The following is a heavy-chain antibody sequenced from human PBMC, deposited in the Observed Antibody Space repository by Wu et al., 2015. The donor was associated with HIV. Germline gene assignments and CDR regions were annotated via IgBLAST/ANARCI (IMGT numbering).Heavy chain of an antibody. J-gene: IGHJ4*02. CDR2: IIPIFGTA. CDR3: ARDGLKTGTAPLPLEFDY. D-gene: IGHD1-1*01. Sequence: QVQLVQSGAEVKKPGSSVKVSCKASGGTFSSYAISWVRQAPGQGLEWMGGIIPIFGTANYAQKFQGRVTITADESTSTAYMELSSLRSEDTAVYYCARDGLKTGTAPLPLEFDYWGQGTLVTVSS. CDR1: GGTFSSYA. V-gene: IGHV1-69*12.